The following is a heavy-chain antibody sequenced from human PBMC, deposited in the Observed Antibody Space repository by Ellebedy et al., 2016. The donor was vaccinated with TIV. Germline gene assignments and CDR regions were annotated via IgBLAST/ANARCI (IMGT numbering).Heavy chain of an antibody. V-gene: IGHV1-24*01. Sequence: ASVKVSXKVSGYTLTELSMHWVRQAPGKGLEWMGGFDPEDGETIYAQKFQGRVTMTEDTSTDTAYMELSSLRSEDTAVYYCATGGGDGLGSCFDIWGQGTMVTVSS. CDR1: GYTLTELS. J-gene: IGHJ3*02. D-gene: IGHD3-10*01. CDR2: FDPEDGET. CDR3: ATGGGDGLGSCFDI.